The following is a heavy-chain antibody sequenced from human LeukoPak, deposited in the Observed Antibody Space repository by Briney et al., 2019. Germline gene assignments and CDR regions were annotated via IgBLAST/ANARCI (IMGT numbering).Heavy chain of an antibody. D-gene: IGHD6-19*01. CDR1: GGSISSYY. V-gene: IGHV4-59*01. J-gene: IGHJ4*02. CDR3: AREGSSGWCDY. CDR2: IYYSGST. Sequence: SETLSLTCTVSGGSISSYYWSWIRQPPGKGLEWIGYIYYSGSTNYNPSLKSRVTISVDTSKNQFSLKLSSVTAADTAVYYCAREGSSGWCDYWGQGTLVTVSS.